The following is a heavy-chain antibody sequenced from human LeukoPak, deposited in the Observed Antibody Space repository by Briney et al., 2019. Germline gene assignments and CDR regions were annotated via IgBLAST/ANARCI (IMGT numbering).Heavy chain of an antibody. Sequence: GGSLRLSCAASGFTFSSYSMNWVRQAPGNGLEWVSSISSSSSYIYYADSVKGRFTISRDNAKNSLYLQMNSLRAEDTAVYYCARLDMTTVTTSDYYYYYMDVWGKGTTVTVSS. V-gene: IGHV3-21*01. D-gene: IGHD4-17*01. J-gene: IGHJ6*03. CDR2: ISSSSSYI. CDR1: GFTFSSYS. CDR3: ARLDMTTVTTSDYYYYYMDV.